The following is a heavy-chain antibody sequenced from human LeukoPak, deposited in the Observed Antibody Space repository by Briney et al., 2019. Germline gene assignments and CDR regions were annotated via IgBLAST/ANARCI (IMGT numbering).Heavy chain of an antibody. Sequence: SETLSLTCGVYGASLVGYYCGWVRQPPGRGLGWIGEITHSGSTNYNPSLKSRVTVSVDTSKNQFSLRLSSVTAADTAVYYCARALYGDYYFDYWGQGTLVTVSS. D-gene: IGHD4-17*01. CDR3: ARALYGDYYFDY. CDR1: GASLVGYY. V-gene: IGHV4-34*01. CDR2: ITHSGST. J-gene: IGHJ4*02.